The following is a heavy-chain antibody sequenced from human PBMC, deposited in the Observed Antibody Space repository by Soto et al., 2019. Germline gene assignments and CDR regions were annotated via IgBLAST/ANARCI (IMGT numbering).Heavy chain of an antibody. V-gene: IGHV3-23*01. D-gene: IGHD1-26*01. CDR1: GFTFSSYS. Sequence: AGSLRLSCTASGFTFSSYSMTWVRQTPGKGLEWVSGISRSGTSTYYADSLRGWFTISRDNSKNTLFLQMSSLRADDTALYYCAKASSYTWDRYDYWGQGTLVTVSS. CDR2: ISRSGTST. J-gene: IGHJ4*02. CDR3: AKASSYTWDRYDY.